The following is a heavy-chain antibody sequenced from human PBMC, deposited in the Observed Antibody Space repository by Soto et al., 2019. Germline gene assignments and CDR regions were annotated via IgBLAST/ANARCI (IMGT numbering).Heavy chain of an antibody. CDR2: IYWDDDK. CDR3: ARWDRGITIFGVVTQYYFDY. D-gene: IGHD3-3*01. V-gene: IGHV2-5*02. J-gene: IGHJ4*02. Sequence: QITLKESGPTLVKPTQTLTLTCTFSGFSLSTSGVGVGWIRQPPGKALEWLALIYWDDDKRYSPSLKSRLTITKDTSKNQVVLTMTNMDPVDTATYYCARWDRGITIFGVVTQYYFDYWGQGTLVTVSS. CDR1: GFSLSTSGVG.